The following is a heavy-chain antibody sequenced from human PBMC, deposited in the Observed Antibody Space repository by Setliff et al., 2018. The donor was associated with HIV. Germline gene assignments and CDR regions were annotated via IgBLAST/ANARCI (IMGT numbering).Heavy chain of an antibody. J-gene: IGHJ4*02. CDR3: ARGRGESRTNYFDY. V-gene: IGHV3-7*03. CDR1: GLTFNRYW. Sequence: GGSLRLSCVASGLTFNRYWMSWVRQAPGKGLEWVANIRQDGSEQFYVDSVKGRFTISRDNAKNSLYLQMNSLRAEDTAVYFCARGRGESRTNYFDYWGQGSLVTVSS. CDR2: IRQDGSEQ.